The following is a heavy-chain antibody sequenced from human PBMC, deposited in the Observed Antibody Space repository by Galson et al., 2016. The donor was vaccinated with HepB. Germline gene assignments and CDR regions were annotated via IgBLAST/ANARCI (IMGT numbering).Heavy chain of an antibody. V-gene: IGHV3-7*03. CDR1: GFTFSIYG. CDR2: IKRDGSEK. J-gene: IGHJ6*02. CDR3: AKEMRGVRGADYHFYYGMDV. Sequence: SLRLSCAASGFTFSIYGMAWVRQAPGKGLEWVANIKRDGSEKYYMDSVKGRFTISRDNAKNSLYLQMSSLTAEDTAVYYCAKEMRGVRGADYHFYYGMDVWGQGTTVTVSS. D-gene: IGHD3-10*01.